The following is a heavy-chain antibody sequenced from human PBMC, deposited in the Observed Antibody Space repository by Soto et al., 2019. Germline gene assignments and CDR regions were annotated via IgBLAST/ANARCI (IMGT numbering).Heavy chain of an antibody. J-gene: IGHJ4*01. CDR1: GLTFGSYW. CDR3: ARDSGYGSGNSVNHYLDY. CDR2: IKGDASEK. Sequence: EVQLEESGGGLVQPGGSLRLSCAASGLTFGSYWMSWVRQAPGKGLEWLATIKGDASEKKYVDSVKGRFTMSRDNAKNSLYLQMDSLRAEDTAVYYWARDSGYGSGNSVNHYLDYWGHGTLVTVSS. D-gene: IGHD3-10*01. V-gene: IGHV3-7*01.